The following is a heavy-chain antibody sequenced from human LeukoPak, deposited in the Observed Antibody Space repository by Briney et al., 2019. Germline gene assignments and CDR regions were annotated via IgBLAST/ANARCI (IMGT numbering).Heavy chain of an antibody. D-gene: IGHD2-2*01. Sequence: ASVKVSCKASGYTFTSYDINWVRQATGQGLEWMGWMNPNSGNTGYARKFQGRVTMTRNTSISTAYMELSSLRSEDTAVYYCAIGVVPAASDYWGQGTLVTVSS. CDR3: AIGVVPAASDY. J-gene: IGHJ4*02. V-gene: IGHV1-8*01. CDR1: GYTFTSYD. CDR2: MNPNSGNT.